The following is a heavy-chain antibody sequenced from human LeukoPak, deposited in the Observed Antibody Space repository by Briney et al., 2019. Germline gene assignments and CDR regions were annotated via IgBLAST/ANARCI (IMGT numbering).Heavy chain of an antibody. J-gene: IGHJ6*02. CDR1: GFTFSSYA. CDR3: ARGGYSYNAGVYYYYGMDV. V-gene: IGHV3-23*01. CDR2: ITTRSGST. D-gene: IGHD5-18*01. Sequence: PGGSLRLSCAASGFTFSSYAMSWVRQAPGKGLEWVSTITTRSGSTYYADSVKGRFTISRDNSKNTLYLQMNSLRAEDTAVYYCARGGYSYNAGVYYYYGMDVWGQGTTVTVSS.